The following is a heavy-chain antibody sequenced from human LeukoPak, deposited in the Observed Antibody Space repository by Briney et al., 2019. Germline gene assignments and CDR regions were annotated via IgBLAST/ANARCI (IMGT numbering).Heavy chain of an antibody. Sequence: SETLSLTCTVPGGSISSYYWSWIRQPAGKGLEWIGRIYTSGSTNYNPSLKSRVTMSVDTSKNQFSLKLSSVTAADTAVYYCARDFRLYGDYYYFDYWGQGTLVTVSS. CDR2: IYTSGST. V-gene: IGHV4-4*07. J-gene: IGHJ4*02. CDR3: ARDFRLYGDYYYFDY. CDR1: GGSISSYY. D-gene: IGHD4-17*01.